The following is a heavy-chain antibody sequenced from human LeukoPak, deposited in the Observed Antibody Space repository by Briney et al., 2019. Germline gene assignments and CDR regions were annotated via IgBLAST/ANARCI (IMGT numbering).Heavy chain of an antibody. D-gene: IGHD3-10*01. CDR3: APVVTRARSDMWFGELFDY. Sequence: AGGSLRLSCVASGFTFSDYALHWVRRAPGKGLEWVAVISYDGIKDYYSDSVKGRFTISRDNSKNTLYLQMNRLRPDDTAVYYCAPVVTRARSDMWFGELFDYWGQGILVTVSS. CDR2: ISYDGIKD. CDR1: GFTFSDYA. V-gene: IGHV3-30*04. J-gene: IGHJ4*02.